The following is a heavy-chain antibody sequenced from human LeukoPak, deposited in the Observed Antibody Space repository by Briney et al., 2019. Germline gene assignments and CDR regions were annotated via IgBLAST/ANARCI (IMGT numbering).Heavy chain of an antibody. Sequence: GASVKVSCKASGGTFSSYAISWVRQAPGQGLEWMGRIIPILGIANYAQKFQGRVTITADKSTSTAYMELSSLRSEDTAVYYCARAKTSREYYFDYWGQGTLVTVSS. D-gene: IGHD5-24*01. V-gene: IGHV1-69*04. CDR3: ARAKTSREYYFDY. CDR1: GGTFSSYA. J-gene: IGHJ4*02. CDR2: IIPILGIA.